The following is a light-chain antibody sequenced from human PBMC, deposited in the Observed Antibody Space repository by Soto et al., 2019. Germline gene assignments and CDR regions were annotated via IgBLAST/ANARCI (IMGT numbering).Light chain of an antibody. CDR2: DAS. CDR3: QQYYSLPYT. J-gene: IGKJ2*01. CDR1: QAITNY. V-gene: IGKV1-33*01. Sequence: DIQMTQSPSSLSASVGDRVTITCQASQAITNYVNWYHQKPGKAPKLLISDASNLEAGVPSRVSGGGSVTHFTLTISSLQPEDIATFYCQQYYSLPYTFGQGTKLELK.